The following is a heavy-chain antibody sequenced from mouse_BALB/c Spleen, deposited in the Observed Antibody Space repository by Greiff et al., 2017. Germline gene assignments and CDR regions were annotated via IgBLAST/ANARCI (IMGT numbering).Heavy chain of an antibody. CDR3: TRNWKGNAMDY. J-gene: IGHJ4*01. CDR2: IDPETGGT. CDR1: GYTFTDYE. D-gene: IGHD4-1*01. Sequence: VQLQQSGAELVRPGASVTLSCKASGYTFTDYEMHWVKQTPVHGLEWIGAIDPETGGTAYNQKFKGKATLTADKSSSTAYMELRSLTSEDSAVYYCTRNWKGNAMDYWGQGTSVTVSS. V-gene: IGHV1-15*01.